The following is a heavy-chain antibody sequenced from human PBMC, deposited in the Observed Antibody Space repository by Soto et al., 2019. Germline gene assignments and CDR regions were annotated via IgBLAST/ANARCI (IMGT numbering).Heavy chain of an antibody. Sequence: QLQLQESGPGLLKPSETLSLTCTVSGGSISSSSYYWVWIRQPPGKGLEWIGNIYYSGTTHYNPSLESRVTISVDTSKHQFSLKLSSVTAADTALYYCTRFRRSIAGVLDWFDPWGQGTLVTVSS. D-gene: IGHD2-15*01. CDR1: GGSISSSSYY. CDR3: TRFRRSIAGVLDWFDP. V-gene: IGHV4-39*01. J-gene: IGHJ5*02. CDR2: IYYSGTT.